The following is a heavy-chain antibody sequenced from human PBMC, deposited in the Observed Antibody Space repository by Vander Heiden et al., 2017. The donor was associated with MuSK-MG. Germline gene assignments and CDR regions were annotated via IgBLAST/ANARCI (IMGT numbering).Heavy chain of an antibody. Sequence: QVQLQQLGAGLLKPSETLSLTCAVYGGSFSGYYWSWIRQPPGKGLEWLGEINNSGSTNDNPSLKSRVTISVDTSKNQFSMKMRYVTAADTALYDGARGLNDAFDIWSQGTMVTVSS. CDR2: INNSGST. CDR1: GGSFSGYY. J-gene: IGHJ3*02. CDR3: ARGLNDAFDI. V-gene: IGHV4-34*01.